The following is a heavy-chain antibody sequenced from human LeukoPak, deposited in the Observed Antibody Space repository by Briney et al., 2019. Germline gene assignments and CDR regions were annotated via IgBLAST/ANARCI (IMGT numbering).Heavy chain of an antibody. CDR3: AKALGSYGHMDV. V-gene: IGHV3-64*01. CDR2: ISSNGGST. J-gene: IGHJ6*03. Sequence: GGSLRLSCAASGFTFSSYAMHWVRQAPGKGLEYVSAISSNGGSTYYANSVKGRFTISRDNSKNTLYLQMNSLRAEDTAVYYCAKALGSYGHMDVWGKGTTVTVSS. CDR1: GFTFSSYA. D-gene: IGHD5-18*01.